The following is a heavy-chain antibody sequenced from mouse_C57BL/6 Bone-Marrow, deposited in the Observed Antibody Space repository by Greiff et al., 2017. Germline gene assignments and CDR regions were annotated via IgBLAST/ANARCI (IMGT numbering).Heavy chain of an antibody. Sequence: QVQLQQSGAELVKPGASVKISCTASGYAFSSYWMNWVKQRPGKGLEWIGQIYPGDGDTNYNGKFKGKATLTADKTYSTAYLQRSSLTSEDAAVYCCARPYDYQAWFAYWGQGTLVTVSA. CDR3: ARPYDYQAWFAY. D-gene: IGHD2-4*01. CDR2: IYPGDGDT. V-gene: IGHV1-80*01. CDR1: GYAFSSYW. J-gene: IGHJ3*01.